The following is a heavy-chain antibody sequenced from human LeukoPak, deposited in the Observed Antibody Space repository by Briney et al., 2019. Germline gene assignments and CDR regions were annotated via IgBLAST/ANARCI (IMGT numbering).Heavy chain of an antibody. CDR1: GFTFSSYS. Sequence: GGSLRLSCAGSGFTFSSYSMNWVRHAPGKGLEWVSYIGHTGSITDYADSVKGRFTISRDNAKNSLYLQMNSLRAEDTAVYYCARDPDHYYDSSGYQSSPGYWGQGTLVTVSS. D-gene: IGHD3-22*01. CDR3: ARDPDHYYDSSGYQSSPGY. CDR2: IGHTGSIT. V-gene: IGHV3-48*01. J-gene: IGHJ4*02.